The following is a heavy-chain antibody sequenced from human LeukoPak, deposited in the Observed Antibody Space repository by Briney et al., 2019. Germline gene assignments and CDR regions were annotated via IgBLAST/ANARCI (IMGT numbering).Heavy chain of an antibody. CDR1: GGTFSSYT. CDR3: ARDIGGSYPAADY. CDR2: IIPILGIA. D-gene: IGHD1-26*01. Sequence: SVKVSCKASGGTFSSYTISWVRQAPGQGLGWMGRIIPILGIANYAQKFQGRVTITADKSTSTAYMELSSLRSEDTAVDYCARDIGGSYPAADYWGQGTLVTVSS. V-gene: IGHV1-69*04. J-gene: IGHJ4*02.